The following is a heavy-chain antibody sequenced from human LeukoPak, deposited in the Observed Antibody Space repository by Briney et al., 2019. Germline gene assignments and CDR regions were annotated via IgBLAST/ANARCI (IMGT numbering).Heavy chain of an antibody. D-gene: IGHD3-10*01. J-gene: IGHJ6*02. Sequence: GGSLRLSCAASGFTFSSYAMHWVRQAPGKGLEWVAVISYDGSNKYYADSVKGRFTISRDNSKNTLYLQTNSLRAEDTAVYYCAREEVRGAREYYYGMDVWGQGTTVTVSS. V-gene: IGHV3-30-3*01. CDR1: GFTFSSYA. CDR3: AREEVRGAREYYYGMDV. CDR2: ISYDGSNK.